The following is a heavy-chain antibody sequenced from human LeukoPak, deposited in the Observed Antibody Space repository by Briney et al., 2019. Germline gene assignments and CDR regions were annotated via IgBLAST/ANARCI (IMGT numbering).Heavy chain of an antibody. CDR1: GGSLSNYY. D-gene: IGHD3-9*01. V-gene: IGHV4-34*01. Sequence: SETLSLTCAVYGGSLSNYYWSWVRQPPGKGLEWVGEINHGGSTNYNPSLKSRVTISVDTSKNQFSLKLSSVTAADTAVYYCARFTIFGDAFDIWGQGTMVTVSS. CDR3: ARFTIFGDAFDI. CDR2: INHGGST. J-gene: IGHJ3*02.